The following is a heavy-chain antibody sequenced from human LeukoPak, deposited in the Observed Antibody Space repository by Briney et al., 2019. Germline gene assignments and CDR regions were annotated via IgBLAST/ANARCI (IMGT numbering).Heavy chain of an antibody. J-gene: IGHJ4*02. D-gene: IGHD6-19*01. CDR1: GGTFSSYA. CDR3: ARENKAVAAHYFDY. V-gene: IGHV1-69*04. CDR2: IIPILGIA. Sequence: ASVKVSCKASGGTFSSYAISWVRQAPGQGLEWMGRIIPILGIANYAQKFQGRVTITADKSTSTAYMELSSLRSEDTAVYYCARENKAVAAHYFDYWGQGTLVTVSS.